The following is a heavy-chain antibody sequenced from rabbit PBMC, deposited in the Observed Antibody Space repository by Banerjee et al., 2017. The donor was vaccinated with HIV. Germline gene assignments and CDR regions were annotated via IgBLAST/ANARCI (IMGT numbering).Heavy chain of an antibody. Sequence: EESGGDLVKPGASLTLTCTASGFDFSNNVLCWVRQAPGKGPEWIACIDNGDGSTYYANWVNGRFTISRSTSLNTVDLKMTSLTVADTATYFCGRDRDGDAGYAYFNLWGPGTLVTVS. D-gene: IGHD6-1*01. V-gene: IGHV1S47*01. CDR1: GFDFSNNV. CDR3: GRDRDGDAGYAYFNL. J-gene: IGHJ4*01. CDR2: IDNGDGST.